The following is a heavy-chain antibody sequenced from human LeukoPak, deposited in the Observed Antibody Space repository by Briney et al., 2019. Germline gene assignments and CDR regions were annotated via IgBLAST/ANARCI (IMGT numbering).Heavy chain of an antibody. CDR1: GFTFSSDA. D-gene: IGHD6-13*01. CDR2: ISSNGGST. V-gene: IGHV3-64D*09. Sequence: PGGSLRLSCSASGFTFSSDAMHWVRQAPGQGLEYVSGISSNGGSTYYADSVKGRFTISRDNSKNTLYLQMSSLRPEDTAVYVKGGSSTWSWFDPWGQGTLVTVSS. CDR3: GGSSTWSWFDP. J-gene: IGHJ5*02.